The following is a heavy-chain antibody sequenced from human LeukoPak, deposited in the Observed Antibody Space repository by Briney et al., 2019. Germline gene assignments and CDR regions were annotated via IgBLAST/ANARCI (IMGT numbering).Heavy chain of an antibody. Sequence: GGSLRLSCAASGFTFSSYAMSWVRQAPGKGLEWVSAISGSGGSTYYADPVKGRFTISRDNYKNTLYLQMNSLRAEDTAVYYCAKGIVVPAAIRPKSRFDYWGQGTLVTVSS. D-gene: IGHD2-2*01. V-gene: IGHV3-23*01. J-gene: IGHJ4*02. CDR2: ISGSGGST. CDR1: GFTFSSYA. CDR3: AKGIVVPAAIRPKSRFDY.